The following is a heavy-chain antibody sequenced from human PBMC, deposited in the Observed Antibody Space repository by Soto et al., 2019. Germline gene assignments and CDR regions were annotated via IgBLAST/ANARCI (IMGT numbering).Heavy chain of an antibody. V-gene: IGHV4-59*08. CDR2: IYYSGGT. J-gene: IGHJ4*02. CDR1: GGSISSYY. CDR3: ARRWGTTLDY. D-gene: IGHD3-16*01. Sequence: QVQLQESGPGLVKPSETLSLTCTVSGGSISSYYWSWIRQPPGKGLEWIGSIYYSGGTNYNPSLNRRVTISVDTSKNQFSLKPSSVTAADTAVYYCARRWGTTLDYCGQGTLVTVSS.